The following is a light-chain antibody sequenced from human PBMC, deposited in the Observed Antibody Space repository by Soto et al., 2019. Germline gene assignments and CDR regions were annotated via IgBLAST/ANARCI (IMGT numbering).Light chain of an antibody. CDR2: GGS. Sequence: ETVLTQSPGTLSLSPGERATLSCRASQSVSSNHLAWYQQKPGQAPRLLIYGGSSRATGIPVRFSGSGSETDFTLTITRLEPEDFAVYYCQQYSSSRTFGQGTKVEIK. V-gene: IGKV3-20*01. CDR1: QSVSSNH. J-gene: IGKJ1*01. CDR3: QQYSSSRT.